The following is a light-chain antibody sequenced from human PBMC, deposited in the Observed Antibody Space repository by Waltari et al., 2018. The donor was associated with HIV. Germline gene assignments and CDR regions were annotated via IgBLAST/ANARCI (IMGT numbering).Light chain of an antibody. V-gene: IGLV1-44*01. CDR3: ATWDDTQNGWV. Sequence: QSVLPQPPSASGAPGHRVILSCSGNRSNIGTNPIIWYQHLPGTAPRLLIDDNNQRPSGVPDRFSGSKSGTSGSLAISGLQSEDETDYYCATWDDTQNGWVFGAGTKLTVL. CDR2: DNN. CDR1: RSNIGTNP. J-gene: IGLJ3*02.